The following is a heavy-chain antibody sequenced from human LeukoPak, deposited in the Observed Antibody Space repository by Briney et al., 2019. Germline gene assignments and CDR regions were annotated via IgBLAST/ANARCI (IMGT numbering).Heavy chain of an antibody. D-gene: IGHD5-24*01. CDR3: ARDSGAGYNMDV. CDR2: IYSGGST. J-gene: IGHJ6*02. CDR1: GFTVSGNY. Sequence: GGSLRLSCAASGFTVSGNYMSWVRQAPGKGLEWVSVIYSGGSTYYAESVKGRFTISRDNSKNTLYLQMKRLRAEDTAVYYCARDSGAGYNMDVWGQGTTVTVSS. V-gene: IGHV3-66*01.